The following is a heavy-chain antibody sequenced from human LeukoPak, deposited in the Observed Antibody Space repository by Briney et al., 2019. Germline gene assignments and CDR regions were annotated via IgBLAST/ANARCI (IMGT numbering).Heavy chain of an antibody. Sequence: SVKVSCKASGRTFSSYAISWVRQAPGQGLEWMGRIIPIFGTANYAQKFQGRVTITTDESTSTAYMELSSLRSEDTAVYYCARDDILTGHAFDIWGQGTMVTVSS. CDR3: ARDDILTGHAFDI. D-gene: IGHD3-9*01. CDR1: GRTFSSYA. V-gene: IGHV1-69*05. J-gene: IGHJ3*02. CDR2: IIPIFGTA.